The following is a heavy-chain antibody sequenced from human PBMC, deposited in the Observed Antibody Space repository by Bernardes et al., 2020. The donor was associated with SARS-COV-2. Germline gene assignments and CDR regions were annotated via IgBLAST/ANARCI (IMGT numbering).Heavy chain of an antibody. CDR2: MRPDGTQT. CDR1: GFTFSEKW. CDR3: VRDRGWLQFDY. V-gene: IGHV3-7*01. J-gene: IGHJ4*02. Sequence: GRSLRVSCAASGFTFSEKWLSWVRQAPGKGLEWVANMRPDGTQTFYGGSVKGRFSISRDNANNLLHLQMDSLRAEDTAVYYCVRDRGWLQFDYWGQGTLVTVSS. D-gene: IGHD5-12*01.